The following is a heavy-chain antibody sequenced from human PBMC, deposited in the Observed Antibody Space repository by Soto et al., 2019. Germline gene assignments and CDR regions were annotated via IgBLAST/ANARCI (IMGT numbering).Heavy chain of an antibody. CDR3: AGDGSYYGMDV. CDR2: ISYDGSNK. J-gene: IGHJ6*02. Sequence: QVQLVESGGGVVQPGRSLRLSCAASGFTFSSYAMHWVRQAPGKGLEWVAVISYDGSNKYYADSVKGRFTISRDNSKNTLYLQMNSLRAEDTAVYYCAGDGSYYGMDVWGQGTTVTVSS. V-gene: IGHV3-30-3*01. CDR1: GFTFSSYA.